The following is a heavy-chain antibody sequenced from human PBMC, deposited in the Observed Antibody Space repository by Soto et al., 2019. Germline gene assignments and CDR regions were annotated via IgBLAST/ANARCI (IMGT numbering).Heavy chain of an antibody. Sequence: QVQLQQWGAGLLKPSETLSLTCAVYGGSFSGYYWSWIRQPPGKGLEWIGEINHSGSTNYNPSLKSRVTISVHTSKNQFSLKLSSVTAADTAVYYCATFGGVSSSPNDYWGQGTLVTVSS. CDR2: INHSGST. V-gene: IGHV4-34*01. D-gene: IGHD3-16*01. J-gene: IGHJ4*02. CDR3: ATFGGVSSSPNDY. CDR1: GGSFSGYY.